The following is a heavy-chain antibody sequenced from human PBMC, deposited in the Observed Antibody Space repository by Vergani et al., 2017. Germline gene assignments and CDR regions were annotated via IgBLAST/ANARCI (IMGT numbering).Heavy chain of an antibody. V-gene: IGHV1-69-2*01. D-gene: IGHD3-16*01. CDR1: GYFFSGYF. CDR2: FDPKDGET. J-gene: IGHJ4*02. CDR3: TTDHYYDLRPI. Sequence: VQLVQSGAEVKKPGASVRVSCKGYGYFFSGYFMHWVRQAPGQGLEWVGLFDPKDGETIYAERFQGRVTITADTSSDTTYMEMSSLRSEDTAVYYCTTDHYYDLRPIRGQGTPVTVSS.